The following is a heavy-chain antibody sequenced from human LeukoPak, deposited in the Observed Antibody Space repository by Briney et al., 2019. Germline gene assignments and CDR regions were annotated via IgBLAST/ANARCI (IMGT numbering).Heavy chain of an antibody. CDR2: ISSSSSYI. V-gene: IGHV3-21*01. CDR1: GFTFSSYS. CDR3: ARFPQDCSSTSCYYYYYYGMDV. Sequence: GGSLRLSCAASGFTFSSYSMNWVRQAPGKGLEWVSSISSSSSYIYYADSVKGRFTISRDNAKNSLYLQMNSLRAEDTAVYYCARFPQDCSSTSCYYYYYYGMDVWGQGTTVTVSS. J-gene: IGHJ6*02. D-gene: IGHD2-2*01.